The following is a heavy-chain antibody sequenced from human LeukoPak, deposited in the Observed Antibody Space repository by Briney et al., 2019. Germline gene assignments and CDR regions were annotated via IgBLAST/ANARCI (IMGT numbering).Heavy chain of an antibody. CDR2: FDPEDGET. D-gene: IGHD3-10*01. V-gene: IGHV1-24*01. CDR3: ATVPYGSGSSDY. CDR1: GYTLTELS. Sequence: ASVKVSCKVSGYTLTELSMHWVRQAPGKGLEWMRGFDPEDGETIYAQKFQGRVTMTEDTSTDTAYMELSSLRSEDTAVYYCATVPYGSGSSDYWGQGTLVTVSS. J-gene: IGHJ4*02.